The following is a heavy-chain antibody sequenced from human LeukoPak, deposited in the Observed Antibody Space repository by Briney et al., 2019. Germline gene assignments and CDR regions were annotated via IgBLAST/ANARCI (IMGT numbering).Heavy chain of an antibody. CDR3: AVLLEWIQLDY. V-gene: IGHV1-69*05. Sequence: SVKVSCKASGGTFSSYAISWVRQAPGQGREWMGGIIPIFGTANYAQKFQGRVTITTDESTSTAYMELSSLRSEDTAVYYCAVLLEWIQLDYWGQGTLVTVSS. CDR2: IIPIFGTA. CDR1: GGTFSSYA. J-gene: IGHJ4*02. D-gene: IGHD5-18*01.